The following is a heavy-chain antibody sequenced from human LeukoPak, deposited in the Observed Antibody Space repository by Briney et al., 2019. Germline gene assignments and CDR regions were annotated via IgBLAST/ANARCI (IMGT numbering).Heavy chain of an antibody. V-gene: IGHV3-66*01. J-gene: IGHJ4*02. CDR3: SRDRMVTKSFDY. CDR2: ISSGGST. Sequence: HPGESLRLSCAASGFTVRSNYMSWVRQAPGKGLEWVSVISSGGSTYCADSVTGRFTISRDSSKNTLYLQMKSLRAEDTALYYCSRDRMVTKSFDYWGQGTLVTVSS. D-gene: IGHD5-24*01. CDR1: GFTVRSNY.